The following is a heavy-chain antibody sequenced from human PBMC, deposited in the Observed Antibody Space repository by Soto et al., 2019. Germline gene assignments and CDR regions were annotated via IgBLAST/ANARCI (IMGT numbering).Heavy chain of an antibody. J-gene: IGHJ4*02. CDR1: GGSISSGGYY. CDR3: ARVYAYYFDY. CDR2: IHYSGST. V-gene: IGHV4-31*03. D-gene: IGHD2-8*01. Sequence: PSETLSLTCTVSGGSISSGGYYWSWIRQHPGKGLEWIGYIHYSGSTYYNPSLKSRVTISVDTSKNQFSLKLSSVTAADTAVYYCARVYAYYFDYWAQGNLVTVSS.